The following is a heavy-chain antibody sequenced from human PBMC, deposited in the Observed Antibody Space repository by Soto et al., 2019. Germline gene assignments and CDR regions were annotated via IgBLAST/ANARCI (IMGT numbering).Heavy chain of an antibody. CDR3: ARESSTSCNNPDCYYMDV. J-gene: IGHJ6*03. V-gene: IGHV4-31*03. CDR1: GGSISSGGYY. D-gene: IGHD2-2*01. CDR2: IYYSGST. Sequence: PSETLSLTCTVSGGSISSGGYYWSWIRQHPGKGLEWIGYIYYSGSTYYNPSLKSRVTIPVDTSKNQFSLKLSSVTAADTAVYYCARESSTSCNNPDCYYMDVWGKGTTVTVSS.